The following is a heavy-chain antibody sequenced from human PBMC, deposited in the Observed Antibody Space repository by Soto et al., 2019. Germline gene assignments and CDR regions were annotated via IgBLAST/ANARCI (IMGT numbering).Heavy chain of an antibody. CDR2: ISGSGGST. D-gene: IGHD3-22*01. J-gene: IGHJ6*02. CDR1: GFTFSSYA. CDR3: AKDALGTMILVVIPYYYYGMDV. V-gene: IGHV3-23*01. Sequence: PGGSLRLSCTASGFTFSSYAMSWVRQAPGKGLEWVSAISGSGGSTYYADSVKGRFTISRDNSKNTLYLQMNSLRAEDTAVYYCAKDALGTMILVVIPYYYYGMDVWGQGTTVTVSS.